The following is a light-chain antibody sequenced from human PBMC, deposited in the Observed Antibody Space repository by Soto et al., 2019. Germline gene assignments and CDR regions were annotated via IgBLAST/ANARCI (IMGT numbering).Light chain of an antibody. CDR3: QTWGTGIHVV. V-gene: IGLV4-69*01. Sequence: QSVLTQSPSASASLGASVTLTCTLSSGHSSYAIAWNQQQPEKGPRYLMKLNSDGSHSKGDGIPDRFSGSSSGAVGYLTISSRQSEDEADYYFQTWGTGIHVVFGGGTKLTVL. CDR1: SGHSSYA. J-gene: IGLJ2*01. CDR2: LNSDGSH.